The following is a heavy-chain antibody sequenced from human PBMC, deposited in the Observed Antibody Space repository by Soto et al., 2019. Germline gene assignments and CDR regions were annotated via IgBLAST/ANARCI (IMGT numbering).Heavy chain of an antibody. D-gene: IGHD3-3*01. CDR3: AKARVYDFYGMDV. J-gene: IGHJ6*02. Sequence: PGGSLRLSCAASGFTFSSYSMNWVRQAPGKGLEWVSYISSSSSTIYYADSVKGRFTISRDNAKNSLYLQMNSLRAEDTAVYYCAKARVYDFYGMDVWGQGTTVTVSS. V-gene: IGHV3-48*01. CDR1: GFTFSSYS. CDR2: ISSSSSTI.